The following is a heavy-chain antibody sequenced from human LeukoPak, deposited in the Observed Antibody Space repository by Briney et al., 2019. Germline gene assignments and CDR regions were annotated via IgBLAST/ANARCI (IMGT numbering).Heavy chain of an antibody. V-gene: IGHV4-31*03. CDR1: GGSISSGGYY. J-gene: IGHJ3*02. Sequence: SETLSLTCTVSGGSISSGGYYWSWIRQHPGKGLEWIGYIYYSGSTYYNPSLKSRVTISVDTSKNQFSLKLSSVTAADTAVYYCAREDIVLMVYAIAFDIWGQGTMVTVSS. CDR2: IYYSGST. D-gene: IGHD2-8*01. CDR3: AREDIVLMVYAIAFDI.